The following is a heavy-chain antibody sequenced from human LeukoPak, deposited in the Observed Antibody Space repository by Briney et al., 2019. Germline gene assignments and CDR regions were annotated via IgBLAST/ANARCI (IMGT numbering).Heavy chain of an antibody. D-gene: IGHD4-17*01. CDR3: AASYGDYEYYFDY. V-gene: IGHV3-7*01. J-gene: IGHJ4*02. CDR1: GFTFTSYW. Sequence: GGSLRLSCTASGFTFTSYWMSWVRQTPGKGLEWVANINQDGSEKYYVDSVKGRFTISRDNTKNSLYLQMNSLRAEDTAVYYCAASYGDYEYYFDYWGQGTLVTVSS. CDR2: INQDGSEK.